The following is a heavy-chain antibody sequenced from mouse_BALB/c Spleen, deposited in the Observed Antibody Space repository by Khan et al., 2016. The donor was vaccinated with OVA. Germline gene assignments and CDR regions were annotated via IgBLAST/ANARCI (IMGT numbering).Heavy chain of an antibody. J-gene: IGHJ3*01. CDR1: GYSFTSYY. D-gene: IGHD2-2*01. CDR2: IDPFSGDT. CDR3: TRHGYVAWFTY. V-gene: IGHV1S135*01. Sequence: EVQLQESGPELMKPGASVKISCKASGYSFTSYYIHWVMQSHGKSLEWIGYIDPFSGDTTYNQKFKGKATLTVDKSSSTAYIHHSNLTSEDSAVYYCTRHGYVAWFTYWGQGTLVTVSA.